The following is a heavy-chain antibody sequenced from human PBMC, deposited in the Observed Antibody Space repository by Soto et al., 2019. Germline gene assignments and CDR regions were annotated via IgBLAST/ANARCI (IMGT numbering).Heavy chain of an antibody. CDR1: GFTFSSYD. J-gene: IGHJ6*02. CDR3: ARVIYGGWATIKDYYYYAMDV. CDR2: ISSGSSRI. D-gene: IGHD5-12*01. V-gene: IGHV3-48*02. Sequence: VQLVESGGGLVQPGGSLRLSCAASGFTFSSYDMNWVRQAPGKGLEWVSYISSGSSRIFYADSVKGRFTISRDNAKNSLYLQMNSLRDEDTAVYYCARVIYGGWATIKDYYYYAMDVWGQGTTVTVSS.